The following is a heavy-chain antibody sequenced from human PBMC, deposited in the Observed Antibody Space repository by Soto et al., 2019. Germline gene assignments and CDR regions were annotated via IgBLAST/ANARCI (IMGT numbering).Heavy chain of an antibody. V-gene: IGHV3-30*03. CDR2: ISYDGSNK. Sequence: QVQLVESGGGVVQPGRSLRLSCAASGFTFSSYGMHWVRQAPGKGLEWVAVISYDGSNKYYADSVKGRFTISRDNSKNTLYLQMNSLRPEDTAVYYCAECGGDCYPPYYFDYWGQGTLVTVSS. D-gene: IGHD2-21*02. CDR3: AECGGDCYPPYYFDY. CDR1: GFTFSSYG. J-gene: IGHJ4*02.